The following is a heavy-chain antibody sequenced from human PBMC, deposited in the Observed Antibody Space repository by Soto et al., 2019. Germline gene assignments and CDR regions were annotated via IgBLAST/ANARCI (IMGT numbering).Heavy chain of an antibody. CDR2: TNPKSGYT. J-gene: IGHJ4*02. D-gene: IGHD4-17*01. Sequence: QVQLVPSGAEVKKPGASVKVSCKTSGYTFTNYDINWVRQATGQGLEWMGWTNPKSGYTGSAQKFQGRVTMTRDSSIRTAYMELHSLTSEDTAVYYCARTAGDLDYWGQGTLITVSS. CDR3: ARTAGDLDY. V-gene: IGHV1-8*01. CDR1: GYTFTNYD.